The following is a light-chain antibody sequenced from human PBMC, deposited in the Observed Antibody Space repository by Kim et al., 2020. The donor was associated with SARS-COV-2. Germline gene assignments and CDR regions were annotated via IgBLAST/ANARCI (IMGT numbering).Light chain of an antibody. V-gene: IGLV2-8*01. CDR3: GSYAGTNSVL. Sequence: GQANTTSCTGSGSGVGAYNYISWNQHHPGKAPQRMIYEVSQRPSGVPDRFSGAKSGNTAFLTVSGLQAEDEADYHCGSYAGTNSVLFGGGSQLTVL. CDR2: EVS. CDR1: GSGVGAYNY. J-gene: IGLJ2*01.